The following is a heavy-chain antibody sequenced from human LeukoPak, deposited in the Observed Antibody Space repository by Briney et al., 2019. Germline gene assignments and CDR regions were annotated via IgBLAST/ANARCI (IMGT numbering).Heavy chain of an antibody. CDR3: AKARGLYCSSTSWYDCDV. CDR1: GYTFTAYY. D-gene: IGHD2-2*01. J-gene: IGHJ6*04. Sequence: ASVKVSCKASGYTFTAYYIHWVRQAPGQGLEWMGWINPNSGGTNYAQKFQGRVTLTRDTSITAAYMELSRLRSDDTAVYYCAKARGLYCSSTSWYDCDVWGKGTTVTVSS. V-gene: IGHV1-2*02. CDR2: INPNSGGT.